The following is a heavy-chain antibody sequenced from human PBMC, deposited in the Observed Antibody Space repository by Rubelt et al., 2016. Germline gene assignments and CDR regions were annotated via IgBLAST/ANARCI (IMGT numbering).Heavy chain of an antibody. Sequence: EVQLVESGGGLVQPGGSLRLSCAASGFTFSSCEMNWVRQAPGKGLEWVSYVSSSGSTIYYADSVKGRFTISRDNAKNSLYLQMNRLRAEDTAVYYCARVACSSTCLVDYWGQGTLVTVSS. CDR1: GFTFSSCE. D-gene: IGHD2-2*01. CDR2: VSSSGSTI. J-gene: IGHJ4*02. CDR3: ARVACSSTCLVDY. V-gene: IGHV3-48*03.